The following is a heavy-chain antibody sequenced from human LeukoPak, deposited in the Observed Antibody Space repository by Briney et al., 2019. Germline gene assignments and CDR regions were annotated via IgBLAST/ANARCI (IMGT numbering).Heavy chain of an antibody. CDR2: IYYSGST. CDR1: GGSISSSSYY. Sequence: SETLSLTCTVSGGSISSSSYYWGWIRQPPGKGLEWIGSIYYSGSTYYNPSLKSRVTISVDTSKNQFSLKLSSVTAADTAVYYCARHPVGFMVRGVIDYWGQGTPVTVSS. V-gene: IGHV4-39*01. J-gene: IGHJ4*02. CDR3: ARHPVGFMVRGVIDY. D-gene: IGHD3-10*01.